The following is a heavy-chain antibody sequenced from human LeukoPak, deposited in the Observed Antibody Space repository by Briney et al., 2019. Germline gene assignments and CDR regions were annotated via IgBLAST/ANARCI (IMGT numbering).Heavy chain of an antibody. J-gene: IGHJ6*03. CDR1: GFTFSSYA. D-gene: IGHD2-8*01. V-gene: IGHV3-23*01. CDR3: ARRARVRMVYFYYFMDI. CDR2: ISDSLDIT. Sequence: GGSLRLSCVASGFTFSSYAMNWVRQAPGKGLEWLSLISDSLDITYYTDSVKGRFTISRSNSNNTVYLQMNNLRAEDTAVYYCARRARVRMVYFYYFMDIWGKGTTVTVSS.